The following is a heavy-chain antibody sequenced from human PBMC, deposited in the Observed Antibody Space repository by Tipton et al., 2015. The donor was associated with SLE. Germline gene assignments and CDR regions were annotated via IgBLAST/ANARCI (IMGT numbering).Heavy chain of an antibody. V-gene: IGHV1-8*01. Sequence: QLVQSGPEVKKPGASVKVSCKASGNAFSNINWVRQAPGQGLEWVGWMNPNNGNTGYAQKFQGRVTMTRNTSISTAYMELSSLRSEDTAVYYCTRGIFPPFDYWGQGTLVTVSS. CDR3: TRGIFPPFDY. J-gene: IGHJ4*02. CDR2: MNPNNGNT. D-gene: IGHD3-3*02. CDR1: GNAFSN.